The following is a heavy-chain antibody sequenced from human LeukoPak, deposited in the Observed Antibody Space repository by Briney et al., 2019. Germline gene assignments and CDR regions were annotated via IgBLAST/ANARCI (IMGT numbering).Heavy chain of an antibody. D-gene: IGHD2/OR15-2a*01. J-gene: IGHJ4*02. V-gene: IGHV3-7*03. CDR1: GFSFSGYW. CDR3: ARRGSTDY. CDR2: IKEDGSEK. Sequence: PGGSLRLSCAASGFSFSGYWMTWVSQAPGKGLEWVANIKEDGSEKHYADFVKGRFTISRDNAKYSLDLQMHSLRAEDTAVYDCARRGSTDYWGQGTLVTVSS.